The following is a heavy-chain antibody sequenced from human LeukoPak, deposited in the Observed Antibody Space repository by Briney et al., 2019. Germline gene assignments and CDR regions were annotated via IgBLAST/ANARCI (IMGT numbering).Heavy chain of an antibody. D-gene: IGHD3-3*01. CDR1: EFTFSSYE. CDR3: ARVPRSSRIPIFR. J-gene: IGHJ4*02. Sequence: GSHRLSCAASEFTFSSYEMNWVRQAPGKGLEWVSYISSSGDTIYYADSVKGRFTISRDNAKNSLYLQLNSLRAEDTAVYYCARVPRSSRIPIFRWGQGALVSASS. V-gene: IGHV3-48*03. CDR2: ISSSGDTI.